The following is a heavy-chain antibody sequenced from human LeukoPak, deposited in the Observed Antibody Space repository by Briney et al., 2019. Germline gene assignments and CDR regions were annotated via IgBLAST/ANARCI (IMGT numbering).Heavy chain of an antibody. CDR1: AGSINSGGYF. V-gene: IGHV4-31*03. CDR2: IWNSGNS. D-gene: IGHD2-2*01. CDR3: ARYHCGSTYCPGVDF. J-gene: IGHJ4*02. Sequence: SETLSLTCTVSAGSINSGGYFWTWVRQHPGEGLEWIGYIWNSGNSYYNPSLSSRGIISADSSKSTFSLKLSSVTAADTAVYYCARYHCGSTYCPGVDFYGQGTLVTVSS.